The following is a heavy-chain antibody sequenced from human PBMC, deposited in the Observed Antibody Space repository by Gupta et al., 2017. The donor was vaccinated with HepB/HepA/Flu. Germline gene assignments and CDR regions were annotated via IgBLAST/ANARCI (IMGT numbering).Heavy chain of an antibody. CDR3: ARIPLDFDF. Sequence: EVQLVESGGGLVQPGGSLRLSCAASGFTLSFYEMNWVRQAPGKGLEWVAYISSSGSTISYADSVKGRFTISRDNAKNSLYLQMHSLRAEDTAVYYCARIPLDFDFWGQGTLVTVSS. CDR1: GFTLSFYE. CDR2: ISSSGSTI. J-gene: IGHJ4*02. D-gene: IGHD2-21*01. V-gene: IGHV3-48*03.